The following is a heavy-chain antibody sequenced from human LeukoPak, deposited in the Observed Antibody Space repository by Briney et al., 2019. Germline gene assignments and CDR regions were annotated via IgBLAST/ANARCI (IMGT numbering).Heavy chain of an antibody. CDR3: ARCGSGGSCYSFDWFDP. V-gene: IGHV1-2*02. CDR1: GYTISDYF. Sequence: ASVKVSCKASGYTISDYFMHWVRQAPGQGLEWMGWINPNTNGINYAQKFQGRVIMTRDTSINTAYMELSRLRSDDTAVYYCARCGSGGSCYSFDWFDPWGQGTLVTVSS. J-gene: IGHJ5*02. D-gene: IGHD2-15*01. CDR2: INPNTNGI.